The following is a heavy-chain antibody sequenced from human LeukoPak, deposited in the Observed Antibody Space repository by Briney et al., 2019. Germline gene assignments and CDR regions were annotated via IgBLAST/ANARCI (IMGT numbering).Heavy chain of an antibody. Sequence: GGSLRLSCAASGFTFSSYGMHWVRQAPGKGLEWVAVIWYDGSNKYYADSVKGRFTISRDNSKNTLYLQMNSLRAEDTAVYYCARFVSSSSWYYFDYWGQGTLVTVSS. CDR2: IWYDGSNK. V-gene: IGHV3-33*01. J-gene: IGHJ4*02. CDR3: ARFVSSSSWYYFDY. D-gene: IGHD6-13*01. CDR1: GFTFSSYG.